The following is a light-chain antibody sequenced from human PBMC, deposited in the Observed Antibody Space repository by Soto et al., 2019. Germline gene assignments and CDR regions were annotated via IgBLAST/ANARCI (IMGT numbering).Light chain of an antibody. CDR1: QSVSSSY. V-gene: IGKV3-20*01. Sequence: EIVLTQSPGTLSLSPGERATLSCRASQSVSSSYLAWYQQKPGQAPRLLIYVASSRATGIPDRFSGSGSGTDFTLTISRLEPEDCAVYYCQQYGSSPGTFGQGTKLEIK. J-gene: IGKJ2*02. CDR3: QQYGSSPGT. CDR2: VAS.